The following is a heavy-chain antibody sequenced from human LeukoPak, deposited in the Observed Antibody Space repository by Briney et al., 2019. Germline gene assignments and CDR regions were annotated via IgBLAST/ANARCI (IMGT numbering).Heavy chain of an antibody. Sequence: PGGSLRLSCAASGFTFSTYEMNWFRQAPGKGLEWVSYISSSGSTIYYADSMKGRFTISRDNAKNSLYLQMNSLRVEDTAVYYCAKVANYYYGSETYYFFEHWGQGTPVTASS. D-gene: IGHD3-10*01. CDR1: GFTFSTYE. V-gene: IGHV3-48*03. CDR3: AKVANYYYGSETYYFFEH. J-gene: IGHJ4*02. CDR2: ISSSGSTI.